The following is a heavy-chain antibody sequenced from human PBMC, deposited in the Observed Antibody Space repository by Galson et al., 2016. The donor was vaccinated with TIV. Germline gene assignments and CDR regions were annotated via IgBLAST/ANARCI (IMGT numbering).Heavy chain of an antibody. CDR1: GVIVSNNY. V-gene: IGHV3-53*05. CDR2: IYTNGRT. CDR3: ARQNDYLYYFDY. D-gene: IGHD4/OR15-4a*01. Sequence: SLRLSCAASGVIVSNNYMSWVRQAPGKGLEWILVIYTNGRTFYADSVKGRFTISRDNSKNTLYLQMNSLRPEDTALYYCARQNDYLYYFDYWGQGTLVTVSS. J-gene: IGHJ4*02.